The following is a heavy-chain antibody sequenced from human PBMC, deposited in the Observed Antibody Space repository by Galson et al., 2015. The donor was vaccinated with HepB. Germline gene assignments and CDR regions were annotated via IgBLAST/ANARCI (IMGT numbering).Heavy chain of an antibody. Sequence: SLRLSCAASGFTVSSNYMSWVRQAPGKGLEWVSVIYSGGSTYYADSVKGRFTISRHNSKNTLYLQMNSLRAEDTAVYYCARGRDGYNSWYFDLWGRGTLVTVSS. CDR3: ARGRDGYNSWYFDL. CDR2: IYSGGST. J-gene: IGHJ2*01. V-gene: IGHV3-53*04. D-gene: IGHD5-24*01. CDR1: GFTVSSNY.